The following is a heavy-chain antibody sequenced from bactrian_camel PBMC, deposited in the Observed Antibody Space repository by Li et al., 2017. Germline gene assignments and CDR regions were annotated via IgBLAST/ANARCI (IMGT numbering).Heavy chain of an antibody. CDR3: ATDLRGLMGWAAGPYDA. D-gene: IGHD5*01. J-gene: IGHJ4*01. Sequence: HVQLVESGGGSVQAGGSLRLSCTASGVTFADYDMAWYRQVAGNECELVSSISSERGTNYADSAKGRFTISRDNAKNTVYLQMNSLKPEDTAMYFCATDLRGLMGWAAGPYDAWGQGTQVTVS. V-gene: IGHV3S56*01. CDR2: ISSERGT. CDR1: GVTFADYD.